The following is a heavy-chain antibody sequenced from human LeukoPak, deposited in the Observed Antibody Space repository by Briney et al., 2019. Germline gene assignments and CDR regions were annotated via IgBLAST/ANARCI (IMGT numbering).Heavy chain of an antibody. V-gene: IGHV4-59*01. D-gene: IGHD4-17*01. CDR2: IYYSAST. Sequence: EPLALTCHVSGGSISSYYWSWIRQPPGKGLEWIGYIYYSASTNYNPSLQSRVTISVDTCKNQFSLKLSSVTAAGTAVYYCARQRRTDGDAFDYWGQGTLVTVSS. J-gene: IGHJ4*02. CDR3: ARQRRTDGDAFDY. CDR1: GGSISSYY.